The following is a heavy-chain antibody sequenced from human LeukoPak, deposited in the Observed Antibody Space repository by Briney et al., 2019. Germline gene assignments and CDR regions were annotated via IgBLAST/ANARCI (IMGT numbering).Heavy chain of an antibody. CDR3: ARDLPPGSSGWYLGY. CDR2: ISSSSSTV. J-gene: IGHJ4*02. CDR1: GFTFSSYS. Sequence: GGSLRLSCAASGFTFSSYSMNWVRQAPGKGLEWVSYISSSSSTVYSSDSVKGRFNISRDNAKNSLYLQMNSLRDADTAVYYCARDLPPGSSGWYLGYWGQGTLVTVSS. V-gene: IGHV3-48*02. D-gene: IGHD6-19*01.